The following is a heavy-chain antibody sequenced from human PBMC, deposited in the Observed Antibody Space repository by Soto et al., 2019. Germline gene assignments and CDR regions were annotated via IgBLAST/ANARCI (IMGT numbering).Heavy chain of an antibody. CDR1: GGTFNNYV. V-gene: IGHV1-69*06. CDR2: ILPIFATA. Sequence: GASVKVSCKASGGTFNNYVVNCVRQAPGQGLEWMGGILPIFATANYAQKFQGRVTITADKSTSTAYMELTSLRSEDTAVYYCAGRCDSTTCLGHFDYWGQGTLVTVSS. J-gene: IGHJ4*02. D-gene: IGHD2-2*01. CDR3: AGRCDSTTCLGHFDY.